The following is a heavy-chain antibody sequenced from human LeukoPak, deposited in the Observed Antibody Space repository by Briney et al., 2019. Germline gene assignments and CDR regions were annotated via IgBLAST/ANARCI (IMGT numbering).Heavy chain of an antibody. CDR3: ARGLGCSGGGCYSGWFDP. V-gene: IGHV1-8*01. CDR1: GYTFTSYD. CDR2: MNPNSGNT. Sequence: ASVKVSCKASGYTFTSYDINWVRQATGQGLEWMGWMNPNSGNTGYAQKFQGRVTMTRNTSISTAYMELSSLRSEDTAVYYCARGLGCSGGGCYSGWFDPWGQGTLVTVSS. D-gene: IGHD2-15*01. J-gene: IGHJ5*02.